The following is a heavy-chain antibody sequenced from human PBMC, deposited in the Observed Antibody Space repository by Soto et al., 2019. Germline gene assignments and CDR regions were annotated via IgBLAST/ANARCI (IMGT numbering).Heavy chain of an antibody. CDR2: ISNNGAHT. Sequence: VRPLRLSCAASRCTFRNYEMHCVRQAPGKGLEYVSGISNNGAHTDYAKSVKGRFTISRDNSENTLYLQMGSLRAEDMALYYCARRGYGSRWPNVYMDVWGKGTTVT. V-gene: IGHV3-64*01. D-gene: IGHD6-13*01. J-gene: IGHJ6*03. CDR3: ARRGYGSRWPNVYMDV. CDR1: RCTFRNYE.